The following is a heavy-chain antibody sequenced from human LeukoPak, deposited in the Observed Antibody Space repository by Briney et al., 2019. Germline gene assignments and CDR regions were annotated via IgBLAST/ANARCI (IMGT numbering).Heavy chain of an antibody. CDR3: ARDPWIREPRDSYYGMDV. D-gene: IGHD1-14*01. CDR1: GGSISSGGYS. J-gene: IGHJ6*02. Sequence: SQTLSLTCAVSGGSISSGGYSWSWIRQPPGKGLEWIWYIYHSGSTYYNPSLKSRVTISVDRSKNQFSLKLSSVTAADTAVYYCARDPWIREPRDSYYGMDVWGQGTTVTVSS. CDR2: IYHSGST. V-gene: IGHV4-30-2*01.